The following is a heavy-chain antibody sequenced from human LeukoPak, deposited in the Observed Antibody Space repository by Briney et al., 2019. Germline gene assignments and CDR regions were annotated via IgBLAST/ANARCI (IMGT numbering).Heavy chain of an antibody. CDR1: GYSISSGYY. D-gene: IGHD3-16*01. J-gene: IGHJ4*02. CDR3: ARDYSTGGEDL. CDR2: IYHSGST. V-gene: IGHV4-38-2*02. Sequence: PSETLSLTCAVSGYSISSGYYWGWIRQPPGKGLEWIGSIYHSGSTYHNPSLKSRVTISVDTSKNQFPLKLSSVTAADTAVYYCARDYSTGGEDLWGQGTLVTVSS.